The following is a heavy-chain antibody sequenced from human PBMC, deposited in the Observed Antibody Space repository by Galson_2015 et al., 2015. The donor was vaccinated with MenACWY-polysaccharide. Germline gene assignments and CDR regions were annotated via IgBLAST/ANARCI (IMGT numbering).Heavy chain of an antibody. CDR2: IRCKASGETT. J-gene: IGHJ4*02. V-gene: IGHV3-49*03. Sequence: LRLSCAASGFTFGDYAMAWFRQAPGKGLEWVGFIRCKASGETTGYAASVKGRFTISRDDSKSTTYLQMNSLRTEDTAIYYCTRDRPIDYWGQGTLVTVSS. CDR3: TRDRPIDY. CDR1: GFTFGDYA.